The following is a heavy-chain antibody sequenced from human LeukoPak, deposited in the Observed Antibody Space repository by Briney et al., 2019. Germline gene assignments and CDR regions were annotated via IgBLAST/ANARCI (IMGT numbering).Heavy chain of an antibody. CDR1: GFPFSTYS. CDR3: ARDRVDTAMVGDYYYGMDV. Sequence: GGSLRLSCVTSGFPFSTYSMNWVRQAPGKGLEWLSYITSTSDTIYYADSVKGRFAISRDNSKNTLYLQMNSLRAEDTAVYYCARDRVDTAMVGDYYYGMDVWGQGTTVTVSS. J-gene: IGHJ6*02. CDR2: ITSTSDTI. V-gene: IGHV3-48*01. D-gene: IGHD5-18*01.